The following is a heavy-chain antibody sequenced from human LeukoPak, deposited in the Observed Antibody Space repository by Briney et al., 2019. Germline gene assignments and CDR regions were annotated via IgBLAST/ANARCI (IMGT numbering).Heavy chain of an antibody. CDR3: ARDYYDSSGYLN. D-gene: IGHD3-22*01. J-gene: IGHJ4*02. Sequence: GASVKVSCKASGGTFSSYAISWVRQAPGQGLEGMGGIIPIFGTANYEQKFQGRVTITADKSTSTAYMELSSLRSEDTAVYYCARDYYDSSGYLNWGQGTLVTVSS. CDR2: IIPIFGTA. CDR1: GGTFSSYA. V-gene: IGHV1-69*06.